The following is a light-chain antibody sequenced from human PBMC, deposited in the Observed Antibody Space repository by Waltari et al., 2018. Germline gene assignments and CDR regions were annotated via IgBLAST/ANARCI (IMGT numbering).Light chain of an antibody. Sequence: QSGLTQPASVSASPGESITLSSTGTSGDIGGSDFVSWYQHHPGRAPKVLIFDVNHRPSGISDRFAGSKSGNTASLTISELQPEDDADYYCRSHSTNNIVLFGGGTKVTVL. CDR3: RSHSTNNIVL. J-gene: IGLJ2*01. V-gene: IGLV2-14*01. CDR2: DVN. CDR1: SGDIGGSDF.